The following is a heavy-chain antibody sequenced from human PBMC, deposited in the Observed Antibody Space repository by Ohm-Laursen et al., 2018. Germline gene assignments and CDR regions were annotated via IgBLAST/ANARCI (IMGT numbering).Heavy chain of an antibody. CDR2: ISNSGVST. J-gene: IGHJ4*02. CDR3: AKAALKYSSGWYYFDY. CDR1: GFTFSSYA. Sequence: SLRLSCAAPGFTFSSYAMSWVRQAPGKGLEWVSGISNSGVSTYYADSVKGRFTISRDNSKNTLYLQMNSLRAEDTAVYYCAKAALKYSSGWYYFDYWGQGTLVTVSS. D-gene: IGHD6-19*01. V-gene: IGHV3-23*01.